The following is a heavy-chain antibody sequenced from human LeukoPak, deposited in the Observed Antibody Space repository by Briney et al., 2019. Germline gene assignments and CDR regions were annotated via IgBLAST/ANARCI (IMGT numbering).Heavy chain of an antibody. V-gene: IGHV4-30-4*08. CDR3: ARDLVVIATKYAPTL. J-gene: IGHJ3*01. Sequence: PSETLSLTCTVSGGSISSGDYYWSWIRQPPGKGLELIGYIYYSGSTYYNPSLKSRVTISVDTSKNQFSLKLSSVTAADTAVYYCARDLVVIATKYAPTLWGQGTMVTVSS. CDR1: GGSISSGDYY. CDR2: IYYSGST. D-gene: IGHD2-21*01.